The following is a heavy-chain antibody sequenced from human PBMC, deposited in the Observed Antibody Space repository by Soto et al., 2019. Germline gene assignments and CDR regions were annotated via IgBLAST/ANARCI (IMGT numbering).Heavy chain of an antibody. Sequence: PGGSLRLSCAASGFTFSSYGMHRVRQAPGKGLEWVAVISYDGSNKYYADSVKGRFTISRDNSKNTLYLQMNSLRAEDTAVYYCAKDGGPVSGGAFDYWGQGTLVTVSS. CDR2: ISYDGSNK. CDR1: GFTFSSYG. CDR3: AKDGGPVSGGAFDY. V-gene: IGHV3-30*18. D-gene: IGHD2-15*01. J-gene: IGHJ4*02.